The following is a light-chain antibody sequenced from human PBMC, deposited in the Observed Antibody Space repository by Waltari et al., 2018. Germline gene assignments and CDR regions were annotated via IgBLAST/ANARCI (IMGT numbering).Light chain of an antibody. CDR3: QQYGSSPRYT. CDR1: QTVISSY. CDR2: ETS. V-gene: IGKV3-20*01. J-gene: IGKJ2*01. Sequence: IVLTQSPGTLSLSPGDRVTLSCRASQTVISSYLAWYQQKPGQAPRLLIYETSSRATGIPDRFSGSRSGTDFTLTISRLEPEDSAVYYCQQYGSSPRYTFGQGTKLEIK.